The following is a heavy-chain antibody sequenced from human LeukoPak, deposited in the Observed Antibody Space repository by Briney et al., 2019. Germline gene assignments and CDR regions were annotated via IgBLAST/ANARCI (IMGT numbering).Heavy chain of an antibody. CDR2: ISRNGAVT. CDR1: GLIFDDYT. J-gene: IGHJ4*02. CDR3: AAEEAVIDY. D-gene: IGHD2-15*01. Sequence: SGGSLRLSCAASGLIFDDYTMHWVRQAPGKGLEWVSLISRNGAVTKYADSVRGRFTVSRDNSKNSLYLQMNSLTTEDTAVYYCAAEEAVIDYWGQETLVTVSS. V-gene: IGHV3-43*01.